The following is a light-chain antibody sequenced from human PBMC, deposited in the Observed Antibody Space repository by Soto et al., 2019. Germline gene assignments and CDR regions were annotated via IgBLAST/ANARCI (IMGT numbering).Light chain of an antibody. CDR1: TGAVTSGHY. V-gene: IGLV7-46*01. CDR3: LLSYSAPG. J-gene: IGLJ1*01. Sequence: QSVVTQEPSLTVSPGGTVTLTCGSSTGAVTSGHYPYWFQQKPGQAPRTLIYDTSNKHSWTPARFSGSLLGGKAALTLSGAQPEDEAEYYCLLSYSAPGFGTGTKVTVL. CDR2: DTS.